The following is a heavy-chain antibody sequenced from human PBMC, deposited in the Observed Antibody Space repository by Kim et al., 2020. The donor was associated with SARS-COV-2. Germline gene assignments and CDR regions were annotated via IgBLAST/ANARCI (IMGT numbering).Heavy chain of an antibody. D-gene: IGHD3-10*01. CDR3: ARDSGRIVDY. CDR2: INTDGSST. CDR1: GFSFSSYW. J-gene: IGHJ4*02. Sequence: GGSLRLSCAASGFSFSSYWMHWVRQAPGKGLVWVSRINTDGSSTGYADSMKGRFTISKDNAKNTVYLQMSSLRADDTAVYYCARDSGRIVDYWGQGTLVTVSS. V-gene: IGHV3-74*01.